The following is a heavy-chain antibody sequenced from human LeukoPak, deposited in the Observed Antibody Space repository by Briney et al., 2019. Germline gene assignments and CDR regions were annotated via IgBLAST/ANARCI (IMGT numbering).Heavy chain of an antibody. D-gene: IGHD5-18*01. Sequence: SQTLSLTCVISGDNVSSNSAAWNWIRQSPSRGLEWLGRTYYRSKWYNDYAVSVKSRITINPDTSKNQFSLQLSSVTAEDTAVYYCARVGHVDTAMGAAGYYGMDVWGQGTTVTVSS. V-gene: IGHV6-1*01. J-gene: IGHJ6*02. CDR2: TYYRSKWYN. CDR3: ARVGHVDTAMGAAGYYGMDV. CDR1: GDNVSSNSAA.